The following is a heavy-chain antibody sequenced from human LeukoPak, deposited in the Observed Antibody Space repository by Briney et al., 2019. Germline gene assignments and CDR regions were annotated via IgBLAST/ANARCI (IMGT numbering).Heavy chain of an antibody. V-gene: IGHV3-7*01. J-gene: IGHJ6*03. Sequence: GGSLRLSCAASGFTFSSYWMSWVRQAPGKGLEWVANIKQDGSEKYYVDSVKGRFTISRDNAKNSLYLQMNSLRAEDTAVYYCARVSRADYYYYMDVWGKGTSVTVSS. CDR2: IKQDGSEK. CDR1: GFTFSSYW. CDR3: ARVSRADYYYYMDV. D-gene: IGHD3-16*02.